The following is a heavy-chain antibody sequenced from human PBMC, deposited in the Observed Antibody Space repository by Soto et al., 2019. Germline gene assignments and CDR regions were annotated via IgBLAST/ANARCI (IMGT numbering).Heavy chain of an antibody. V-gene: IGHV1-8*01. J-gene: IGHJ2*01. CDR2: MNPNSGNT. D-gene: IGHD2-15*01. CDR3: ARGRPRLRGWYFDL. Sequence: QVQLVQSGAEVKKPGASVKVSCKASGYTFSSYDINWVRQATGQGLEWMGWMNPNSGNTGYAQKFQGRVTMTRNTSISTAYMELSSLRSEDTAMYYCARGRPRLRGWYFDLWGRGTLVTVSS. CDR1: GYTFSSYD.